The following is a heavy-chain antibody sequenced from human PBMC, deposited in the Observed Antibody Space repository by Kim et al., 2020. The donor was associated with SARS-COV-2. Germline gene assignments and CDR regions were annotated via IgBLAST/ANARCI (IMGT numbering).Heavy chain of an antibody. V-gene: IGHV4-59*01. CDR1: GGSISSYY. J-gene: IGHJ3*02. D-gene: IGHD2-2*01. Sequence: SETLSLTCTVSGGSISSYYWSWIRQPPGKGLEWIGYIYYSGSTNYNPSLKSRVTISVDTSKNQFSLKLSSVTAADTAVYYCARGYCSSTSCLPDAFDIWGQGTMVTVSS. CDR2: IYYSGST. CDR3: ARGYCSSTSCLPDAFDI.